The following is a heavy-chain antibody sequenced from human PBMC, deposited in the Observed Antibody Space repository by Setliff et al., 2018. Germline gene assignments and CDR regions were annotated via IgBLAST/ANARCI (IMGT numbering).Heavy chain of an antibody. D-gene: IGHD2-15*01. CDR1: GDSISNYY. CDR2: IYAGEAT. Sequence: SETLSLTCTVSGDSISNYYWIRQTAGKGLEWIGSIYAGEATYYNPSLESRVVISVDSSKKRFSLEVSSVTAADTAVYYCARAIVIVPPNALKVYFDHWGPGVQVTVSS. J-gene: IGHJ4*02. CDR3: ARAIVIVPPNALKVYFDH. V-gene: IGHV4-4*07.